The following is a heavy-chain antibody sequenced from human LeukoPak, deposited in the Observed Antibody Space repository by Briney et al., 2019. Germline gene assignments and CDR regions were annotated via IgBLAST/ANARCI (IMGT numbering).Heavy chain of an antibody. CDR1: GYTFTSYY. D-gene: IGHD1-26*01. CDR2: INPSSGNA. Sequence: GASVKVSCKASGYTFTSYYMHWVRQAPGQGLEWMGMINPSSGNARYAQKFQGRVTMAKDTSTSTVYMELSSLRSEDTAVYYCARGGPSGSYSAPGYWGQGTLVTVSS. J-gene: IGHJ4*02. CDR3: ARGGPSGSYSAPGY. V-gene: IGHV1-46*01.